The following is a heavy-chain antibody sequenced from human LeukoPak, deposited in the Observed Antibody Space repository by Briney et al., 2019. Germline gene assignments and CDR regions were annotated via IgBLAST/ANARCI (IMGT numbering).Heavy chain of an antibody. D-gene: IGHD3-22*01. CDR2: IRSKPHSYAT. CDR1: GFTFSGSA. CDR3: TRHGGRDYYDSTEDAFDI. J-gene: IGHJ3*02. V-gene: IGHV3-73*01. Sequence: GGSLRLSCAASGFTFSGSAMHWVRQAAGKGLKWVGRIRSKPHSYATAYAASGKGNFTISRDDSKNMAYLQMNSLKTEDTAVYYCTRHGGRDYYDSTEDAFDIWGQGTMVTVSS.